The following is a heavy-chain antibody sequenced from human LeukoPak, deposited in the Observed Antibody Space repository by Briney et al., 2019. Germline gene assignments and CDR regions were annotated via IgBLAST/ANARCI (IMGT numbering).Heavy chain of an antibody. Sequence: GGSLRLSCAASGFTVSSTYMNWVRRAPGKGLEWVSAIYSGGNTYYADSLEGRFSISRDNSKNTVYLQMNSLRAEDTAVYYCAKVELTYYYDSSGYWPDYWGQGTLVTVSS. J-gene: IGHJ4*02. CDR3: AKVELTYYYDSSGYWPDY. D-gene: IGHD3-22*01. V-gene: IGHV3-53*01. CDR1: GFTVSSTY. CDR2: IYSGGNT.